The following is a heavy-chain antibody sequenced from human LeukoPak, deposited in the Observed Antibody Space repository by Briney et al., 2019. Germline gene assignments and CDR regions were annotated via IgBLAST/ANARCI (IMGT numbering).Heavy chain of an antibody. J-gene: IGHJ4*02. CDR3: ARDRPYDYVWGSPTDY. V-gene: IGHV1-69*05. CDR1: GGTFSSYA. Sequence: ASVKVSCKASGGTFSSYAISWVRQAPGQGLEWMGGIIPIFGTANYAQKFQGRVTITTDESTSTAYMELRSLRSDDTAVYYCARDRPYDYVWGSPTDYWGQGTLVTVSS. D-gene: IGHD3-16*01. CDR2: IIPIFGTA.